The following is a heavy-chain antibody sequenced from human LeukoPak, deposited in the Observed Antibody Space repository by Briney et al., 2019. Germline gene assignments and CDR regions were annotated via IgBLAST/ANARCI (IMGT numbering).Heavy chain of an antibody. Sequence: GRSLRLSCAASGFTFSSYAMHWVRQAPGKGLEWVSSISSSSSYIYYADSVKGRFTISRDNAKNSLYLQMNSLRAEDTAVYYCGAGGGGEYYYFDYWGQGTLVTVSS. CDR2: ISSSSSYI. CDR3: GAGGGGEYYYFDY. D-gene: IGHD2-8*02. J-gene: IGHJ4*02. CDR1: GFTFSSYA. V-gene: IGHV3-21*01.